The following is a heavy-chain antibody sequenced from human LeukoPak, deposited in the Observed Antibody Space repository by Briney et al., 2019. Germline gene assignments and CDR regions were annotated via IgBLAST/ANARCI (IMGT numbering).Heavy chain of an antibody. J-gene: IGHJ6*03. V-gene: IGHV1-8*01. CDR2: MNPNSGNT. CDR1: GYTFTSYD. CDR3: ARGYWSSSWSSYYYMDV. Sequence: ASVKVSCKASGYTFTSYDINWVRQATGQGLEWMGWMNPNSGNTGYAQKFQGRVTTTRNTSISTAYMELSSLRSEDTAVYYCARGYWSSSWSSYYYMDVWDKGTTVTISS. D-gene: IGHD6-13*01.